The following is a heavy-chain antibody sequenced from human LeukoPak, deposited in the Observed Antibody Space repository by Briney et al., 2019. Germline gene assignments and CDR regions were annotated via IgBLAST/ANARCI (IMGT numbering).Heavy chain of an antibody. CDR2: ISHDGSNK. CDR3: AKERGSRFDFWSGFDY. D-gene: IGHD3-3*01. CDR1: GFTFSSYA. Sequence: GGSLRLSCAASGFTFSSYAMHWVRQAPGKGLEWVAVISHDGSNKYYADSVKGRFTISRDNSKNTLFLQMNSLRAEDTAVYSCAKERGSRFDFWSGFDYWGQGTLVTVSS. V-gene: IGHV3-30-3*01. J-gene: IGHJ4*02.